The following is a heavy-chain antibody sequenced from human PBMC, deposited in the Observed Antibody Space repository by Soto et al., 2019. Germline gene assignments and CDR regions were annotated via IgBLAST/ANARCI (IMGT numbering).Heavy chain of an antibody. D-gene: IGHD6-25*01. Sequence: QVQLVQSGAEVKKPGASVKVSCKASGYTFTSYAMHWVRQAPGQRLEWMGWINAGNGNTKYSQKFQGRVTITRDTSASTAYMELSSLRSEDTAVYYCARDSSGFDAFDIWGQGTMVTVSS. J-gene: IGHJ3*02. CDR2: INAGNGNT. V-gene: IGHV1-3*01. CDR1: GYTFTSYA. CDR3: ARDSSGFDAFDI.